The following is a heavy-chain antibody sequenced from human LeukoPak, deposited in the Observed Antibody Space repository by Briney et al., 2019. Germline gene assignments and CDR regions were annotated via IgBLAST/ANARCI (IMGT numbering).Heavy chain of an antibody. CDR1: GFTFNTYA. J-gene: IGHJ4*02. CDR2: IWYDGSNK. CDR3: ARVWPSYSSSWYFFDY. V-gene: IGHV3-33*08. Sequence: GGSLRLSCAASGFTFNTYAMSWVRQAPGKGLEWVAVIWYDGSNKYYADSVRGRFTISRDDSKTTLYLQMNSLRAEDTAVYYCARVWPSYSSSWYFFDYWGQGDLVTVSS. D-gene: IGHD6-13*01.